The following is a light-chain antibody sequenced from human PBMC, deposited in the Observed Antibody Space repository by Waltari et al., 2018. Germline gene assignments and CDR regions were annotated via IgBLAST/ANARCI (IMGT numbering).Light chain of an antibody. V-gene: IGLV1-44*01. J-gene: IGLJ1*01. CDR3: AAWDDSLNGFV. Sequence: PSASGTPGQRVIISCSGSSSNIGSNTVNWYQQLPGTAPKVLVYSNNQRPSGVPARFSGSKSATSASLAISGLQSEDEADYYCAAWDDSLNGFVFGTGTRFTVL. CDR1: SSNIGSNT. CDR2: SNN.